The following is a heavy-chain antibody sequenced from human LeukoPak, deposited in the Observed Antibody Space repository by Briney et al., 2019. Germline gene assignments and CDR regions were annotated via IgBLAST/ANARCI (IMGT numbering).Heavy chain of an antibody. V-gene: IGHV3-13*04. CDR1: GFTFIMYV. J-gene: IGHJ4*02. CDR2: IRSAGDT. Sequence: PGGSLRLSCAVSGFTFIMYVMHWVRQVTGKGLEWVSGIRSAGDTNYAGSVKGRFTISRENAKNSLYLQMSSLRAGDTALYYCAGQSRLNTFDYWGQGILVTVSS. CDR3: AGQSRLNTFDY.